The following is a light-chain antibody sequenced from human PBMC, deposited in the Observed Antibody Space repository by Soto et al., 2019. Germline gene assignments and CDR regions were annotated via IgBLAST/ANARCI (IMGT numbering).Light chain of an antibody. J-gene: IGKJ4*01. V-gene: IGKV3-15*01. Sequence: EIVMTQSPVTLSVSPGERATLSCRASQSVSSTVAWYQQKPGQAPRLLVYGASTRATGIPARFSGSGSGTEFTLTISSLQSEDFALYYCQQYKTFPSLTFGGGTKVEIK. CDR3: QQYKTFPSLT. CDR2: GAS. CDR1: QSVSST.